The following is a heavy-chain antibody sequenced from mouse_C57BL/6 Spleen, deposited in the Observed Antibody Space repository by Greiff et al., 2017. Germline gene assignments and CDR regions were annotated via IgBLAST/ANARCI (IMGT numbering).Heavy chain of an antibody. CDR3: ARSRGNLYAMDY. V-gene: IGHV1-80*01. CDR2: IYPGDGDT. CDR1: GYAFSSYW. D-gene: IGHD2-1*01. J-gene: IGHJ4*01. Sequence: QVQLKESGAELVKPGASVKISCKASGYAFSSYWMNWVKQRPGKGLEWIGQIYPGDGDTNYNGKFKGKATLTADKSSSTAYMQLSSLTSEDSAVYFCARSRGNLYAMDYWGQGTSVTVSS.